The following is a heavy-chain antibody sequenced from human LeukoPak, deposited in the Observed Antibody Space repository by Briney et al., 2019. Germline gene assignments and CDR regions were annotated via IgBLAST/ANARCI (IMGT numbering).Heavy chain of an antibody. D-gene: IGHD3-10*01. V-gene: IGHV1-8*01. J-gene: IGHJ4*02. CDR3: AREMSYYASGTYYNSFDY. CDR1: GYTFTSYD. Sequence: ASVKVSCKASGYTFTSYDINWVRQATGQGLEWMGWMNPNSGNTGYAQKFQGRVTMTRNTSISTAYMELSSLRSEDTAVYYCAREMSYYASGTYYNSFDYWGQGTLVTVSS. CDR2: MNPNSGNT.